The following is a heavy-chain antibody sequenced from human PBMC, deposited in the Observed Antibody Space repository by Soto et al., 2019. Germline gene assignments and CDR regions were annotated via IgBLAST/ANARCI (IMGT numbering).Heavy chain of an antibody. Sequence: GGSLRLSCAASGFIVSSNYMSWVRQAPGKGLEWVAIIYSGGSTHYADSVKGRFTISRDNSKNTLYLQMNSLRAEDTAVYYCASLDQPHLYYYYYGMEVWGQGTTVTVSS. V-gene: IGHV3-66*01. CDR1: GFIVSSNY. D-gene: IGHD2-2*01. CDR2: IYSGGST. J-gene: IGHJ6*02. CDR3: ASLDQPHLYYYYYGMEV.